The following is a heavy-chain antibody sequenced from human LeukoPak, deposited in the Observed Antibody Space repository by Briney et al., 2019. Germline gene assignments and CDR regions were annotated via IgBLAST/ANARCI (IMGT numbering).Heavy chain of an antibody. CDR3: AKDPPTPYYDSSGYPWKNYYYYMDV. CDR1: GFTFSDYH. J-gene: IGHJ6*03. CDR2: IRSGGSSI. D-gene: IGHD3-22*01. V-gene: IGHV3-11*01. Sequence: GGSLRLSCAASGFTFSDYHMSWIRQAPGKGLEWVSDIRSGGSSIYYEDSVKGRFTISRDNAKKSLFLQMNSLRAGDTAVYYCAKDPPTPYYDSSGYPWKNYYYYMDVWGKGTTVTISS.